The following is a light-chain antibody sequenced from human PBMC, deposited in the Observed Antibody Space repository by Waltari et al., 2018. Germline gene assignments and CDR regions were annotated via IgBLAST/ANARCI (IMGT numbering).Light chain of an antibody. V-gene: IGKV3-20*01. CDR2: GAS. J-gene: IGKJ3*01. CDR1: QSVSSIY. Sequence: ELVLTQSPGTLSLSPGERATLSCRASQSVSSIYLAWYQQKPGQAPRLLIYGASSRATGSLDRFSGSGSGTDFTLTISRLEPEDFAVYYCQQYGSSPFTFGPGTKVDIK. CDR3: QQYGSSPFT.